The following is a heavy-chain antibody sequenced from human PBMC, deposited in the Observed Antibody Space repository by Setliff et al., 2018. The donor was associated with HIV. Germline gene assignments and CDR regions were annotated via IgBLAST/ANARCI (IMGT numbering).Heavy chain of an antibody. CDR2: ISLYNEYK. Sequence: VKVSCKTSGFIFNNFGVTWVRQAPGQGLEWVAWISLYNEYKYYAPHFLGRVTMSTDTSTSTVDLELRGLRADDTAIYYCARTQYTTTWPGNYWGQGTLVIVSS. V-gene: IGHV1-18*04. D-gene: IGHD1-1*01. CDR1: GFIFNNFG. J-gene: IGHJ4*02. CDR3: ARTQYTTTWPGNY.